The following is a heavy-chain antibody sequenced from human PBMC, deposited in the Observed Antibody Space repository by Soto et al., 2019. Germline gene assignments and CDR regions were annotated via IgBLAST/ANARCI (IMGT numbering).Heavy chain of an antibody. V-gene: IGHV4-39*01. Sequence: SETLSLTCTVSGGSISSSSYYWGWIRQPPGKGLEWIGSIYYSGSTYYNPSLKSRVTISVDTSKNQFSLKLSSVTAADTAVYYCARPQPITIFGVVTDSDAFDIWGQGTMVTVSS. J-gene: IGHJ3*02. D-gene: IGHD3-3*01. CDR3: ARPQPITIFGVVTDSDAFDI. CDR2: IYYSGST. CDR1: GGSISSSSYY.